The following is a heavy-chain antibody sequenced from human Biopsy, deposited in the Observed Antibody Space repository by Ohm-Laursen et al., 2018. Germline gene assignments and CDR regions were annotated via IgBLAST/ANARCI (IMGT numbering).Heavy chain of an antibody. CDR3: VGGQRGPPIGVTVPGDAFHL. Sequence: SSVKVSCKASGVTFDTYAFGWVRQAPGQGLEWMGGRIPYFNTIYYARNFQDRAVITADRSARTTDMQLSGLRPDDTAVYYCVGGQRGPPIGVTVPGDAFHLWGPGTMVTVSP. D-gene: IGHD2/OR15-2a*01. CDR2: RIPYFNTI. V-gene: IGHV1-69*01. J-gene: IGHJ3*01. CDR1: GVTFDTYA.